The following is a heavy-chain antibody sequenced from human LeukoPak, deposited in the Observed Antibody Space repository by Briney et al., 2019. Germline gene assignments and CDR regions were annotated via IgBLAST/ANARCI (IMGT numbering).Heavy chain of an antibody. CDR2: IWYDGSNK. V-gene: IGHV3-33*01. CDR3: ARATTFFDI. J-gene: IGHJ3*02. Sequence: PGRSLRLSCAASGFTFSSYGMHWVRQAPGKGLEWVAVIWYDGSNKYYADSVKGRFTISRDNAKISLSLHVNSLRAEDTAVYYCARATTFFDIWGQGTMVTVSS. D-gene: IGHD1-14*01. CDR1: GFTFSSYG.